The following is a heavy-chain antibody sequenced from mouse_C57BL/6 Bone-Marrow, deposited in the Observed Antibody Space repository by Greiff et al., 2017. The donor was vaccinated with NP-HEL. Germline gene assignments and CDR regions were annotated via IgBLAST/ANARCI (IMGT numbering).Heavy chain of an antibody. CDR3: TRGGLRRKGYFDY. V-gene: IGHV1-15*01. CDR1: GYTFTDYE. D-gene: IGHD2-4*01. Sequence: LQESGAELVRPGASVTLSCKASGYTFTDYEMHWVKQTPVHGLEWIGAIDPETGGTAYNQKFKGKAILTADKSSSTAYMELRSLTSEDSAVYYCTRGGLRRKGYFDYWGQGTTLTVSS. CDR2: IDPETGGT. J-gene: IGHJ2*01.